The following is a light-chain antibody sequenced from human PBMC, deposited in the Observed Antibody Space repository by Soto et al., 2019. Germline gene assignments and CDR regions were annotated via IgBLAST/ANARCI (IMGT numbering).Light chain of an antibody. CDR3: HQYVRLPLS. Sequence: EVVLTQSPGTLSLSPGERATLSCRASQSVNSNDLTWFQQKVGQAPRLLMDAASSRAASIPDRFSGSGSGADFTHTISRLEAEDLAVYYGHQYVRLPLSFGGRTKVEIK. V-gene: IGKV3-20*01. J-gene: IGKJ4*01. CDR2: AAS. CDR1: QSVNSND.